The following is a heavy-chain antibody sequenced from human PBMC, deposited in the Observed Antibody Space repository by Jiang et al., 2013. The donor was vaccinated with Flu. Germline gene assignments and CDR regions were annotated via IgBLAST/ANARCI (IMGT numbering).Heavy chain of an antibody. D-gene: IGHD1-7*01. CDR1: GYTFTSYG. CDR3: ARDTPSAQLRESAMDV. J-gene: IGHJ6*01. CDR2: INPGNGNT. Sequence: SGAEVKKPGASVKVSCKASGYTFTSYGLHWVRQAPGQRLEWMGWINPGNGNTRYSQRFQDTVTFTRDTSASTAYLELSSLRSEDTAVYYCARDTPSAQLRESAMDVWGPRDHGHRLL. V-gene: IGHV1-3*01.